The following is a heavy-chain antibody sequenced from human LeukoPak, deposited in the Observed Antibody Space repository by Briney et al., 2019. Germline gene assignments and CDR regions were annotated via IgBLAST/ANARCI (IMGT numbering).Heavy chain of an antibody. CDR1: GGSISSYY. J-gene: IGHJ6*02. D-gene: IGHD5-18*01. V-gene: IGHV4-59*01. CDR3: ARAVDTAMTTYYYYGMDV. CDR2: IYYSGST. Sequence: PSETLSLTCTVSGGSISSYYWSWIRQPPGKGLEWIGYIYYSGSTNYNPSLKSRVTISVDTSKNQFSLKLSSVTAADTAVYYCARAVDTAMTTYYYYGMDVWGQGTTVTVSS.